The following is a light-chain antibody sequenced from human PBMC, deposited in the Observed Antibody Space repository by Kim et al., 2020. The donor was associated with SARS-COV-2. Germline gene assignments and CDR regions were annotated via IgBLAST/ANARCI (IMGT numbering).Light chain of an antibody. V-gene: IGLV2-8*01. J-gene: IGLJ2*01. CDR3: SSYTGSNTLI. CDR2: DVS. CDR1: NSDIGRYNY. Sequence: GQSVTISCTGTNSDIGRYNYVSWYQTHPGRAPKLLIYDVSRRPSGVPDRFSGSKSGNSASLTVSGLQAEDEGDYYCSSYTGSNTLIFGGGTQLTVL.